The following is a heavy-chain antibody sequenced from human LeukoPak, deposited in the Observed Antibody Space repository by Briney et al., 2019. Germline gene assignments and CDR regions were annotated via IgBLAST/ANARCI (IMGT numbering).Heavy chain of an antibody. CDR1: GDSICSYY. D-gene: IGHD3-16*02. CDR2: IYYSGST. CDR3: ARGRARDGSYPWLDS. J-gene: IGHJ5*01. Sequence: PSETLSLTCSVSGDSICSYYWTWIRQSPGKGLEWIGYIYYSGSTNYSPSLKSRVTISVDTFNNQFSLQLRSVTAADTAIYYCARGRARDGSYPWLDSWGQGTLVTVSS. V-gene: IGHV4-59*01.